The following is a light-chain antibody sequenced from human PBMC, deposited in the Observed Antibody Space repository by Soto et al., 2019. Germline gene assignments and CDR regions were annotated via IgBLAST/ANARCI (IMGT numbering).Light chain of an antibody. CDR3: QQYGSSPKT. V-gene: IGKV3-20*01. J-gene: IGKJ2*01. CDR1: QTVSSNY. Sequence: TQSPGTLSVSPGERATLSCRASQTVSSNYVAWYQQKPGQAPRLLIYGASRRATGIPDRFTGSGSRADFTLTIGRLKSEDFAVYYCQQYGSSPKTFGQGTKLEIK. CDR2: GAS.